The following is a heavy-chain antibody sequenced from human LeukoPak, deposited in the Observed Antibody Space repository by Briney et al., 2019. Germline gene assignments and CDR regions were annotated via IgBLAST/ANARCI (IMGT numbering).Heavy chain of an antibody. J-gene: IGHJ4*02. Sequence: SETLPLTCAVYGGSFSGYYWSWIRQPPGKGLEWIGEINHSGSTNYNPSLKSRVTISVDTSKNQFSLKLSSVTAADTAVYYCASRYCSGGSCYHFDYWGQGTLVTVSS. V-gene: IGHV4-34*01. D-gene: IGHD2-15*01. CDR2: INHSGST. CDR1: GGSFSGYY. CDR3: ASRYCSGGSCYHFDY.